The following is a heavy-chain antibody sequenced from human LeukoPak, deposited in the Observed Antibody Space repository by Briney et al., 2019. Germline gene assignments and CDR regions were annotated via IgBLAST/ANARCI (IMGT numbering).Heavy chain of an antibody. CDR3: ARDYRRYCSSTSCSPSDY. CDR1: GFTFSTYN. V-gene: IGHV3-30*03. CDR2: ISYDGRNK. J-gene: IGHJ4*02. D-gene: IGHD2-2*01. Sequence: PGGSLRLSCAASGFTFSTYNIHWVRQAPGKGLEWVAVISYDGRNKYYADSVKGRFTISRDNSKNTLYLQMNSPRAEDTAVYYCARDYRRYCSSTSCSPSDYWGQGTLVTVSS.